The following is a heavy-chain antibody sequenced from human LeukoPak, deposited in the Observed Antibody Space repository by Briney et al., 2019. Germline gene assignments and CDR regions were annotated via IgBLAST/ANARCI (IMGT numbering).Heavy chain of an antibody. CDR2: IYSGGST. V-gene: IGHV3-53*01. CDR1: GFTFSSYG. CDR3: ARDLTRYYDSSGYYL. D-gene: IGHD3-22*01. J-gene: IGHJ4*02. Sequence: GGSLRLSCAASGFTFSSYGMHWVRQAPGKGLEWVSVIYSGGSTYYADSVKGRFTISRDNSKNTLYLQMNSLRAEDTAVYYCARDLTRYYDSSGYYLWGQGTLVTVSS.